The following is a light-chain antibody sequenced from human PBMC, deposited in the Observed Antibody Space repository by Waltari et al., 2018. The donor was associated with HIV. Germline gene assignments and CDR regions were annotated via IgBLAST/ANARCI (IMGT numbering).Light chain of an antibody. CDR3: QQYYSSPLT. J-gene: IGKJ4*01. V-gene: IGKV4-1*01. Sequence: DIVMTQSPDSLAVPLGERATINCKSRPNVWFTSTNRNYLAWYQQKPVHPPKLLIYWASTRESGVPDRFRGGGSGTDFTLTISSLQAEDVAVYYCQQYYSSPLTFGGGTKVEI. CDR1: PNVWFTSTNRNY. CDR2: WAS.